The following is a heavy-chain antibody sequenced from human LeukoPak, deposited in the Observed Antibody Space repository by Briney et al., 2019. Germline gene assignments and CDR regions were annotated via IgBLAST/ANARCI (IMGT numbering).Heavy chain of an antibody. CDR2: IKQDGSEK. J-gene: IGHJ3*02. CDR1: GFTFSIYW. Sequence: QPGGSLRLSCAASGFTFSIYWMSWVRHAPGKGLEWVANIKQDGSEKYYVDSVKGRFTISRDNAKNSLYLQMNSLRDEDTAVYYCARGARYDYVWGSYRLGAAFDIWGQGTMVTVSS. CDR3: ARGARYDYVWGSYRLGAAFDI. V-gene: IGHV3-7*01. D-gene: IGHD3-16*02.